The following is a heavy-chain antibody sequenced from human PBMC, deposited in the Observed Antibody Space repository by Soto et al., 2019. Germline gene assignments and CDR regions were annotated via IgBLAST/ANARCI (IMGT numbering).Heavy chain of an antibody. CDR2: INHSGST. D-gene: IGHD1-26*01. V-gene: IGHV4-34*01. Sequence: PSETLSLTCAVYGGSFSGYYWSWIRQPPGKGLEWIGEINHSGSTNYNPSLKSRVTISVDTSKNQFSLKLSSVTAADTAVYYCAREGGSYSRWFDPWGQGTLVTVS. CDR1: GGSFSGYY. J-gene: IGHJ5*02. CDR3: AREGGSYSRWFDP.